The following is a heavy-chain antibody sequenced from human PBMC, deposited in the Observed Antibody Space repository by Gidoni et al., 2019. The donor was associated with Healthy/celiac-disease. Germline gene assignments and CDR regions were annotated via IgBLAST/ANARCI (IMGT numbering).Heavy chain of an antibody. D-gene: IGHD3-3*01. Sequence: EVQLVESGGGLVQPGGSMIRSCAASGFNFSSYSMNWGRQAPGKGLEWVSYISSSSSTIYYADSVKGRFTISRDNAKNSLYLQMNSLRDEDTAVYYCAREGNDFWSGYPFDYWGQGTLVTVSS. CDR1: GFNFSSYS. CDR3: AREGNDFWSGYPFDY. V-gene: IGHV3-48*02. CDR2: ISSSSSTI. J-gene: IGHJ4*02.